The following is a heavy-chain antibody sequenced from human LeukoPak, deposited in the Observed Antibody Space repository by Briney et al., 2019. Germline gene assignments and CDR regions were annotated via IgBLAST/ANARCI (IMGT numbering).Heavy chain of an antibody. D-gene: IGHD3-9*01. V-gene: IGHV4-59*04. CDR1: GGSISSYY. CDR3: ARGYYDIDY. J-gene: IGHJ4*02. Sequence: SETLSLTCTVSGGSISSYYWSWIRQPPGKGLEWIGYIYYSGSTYYNPSLKSRVTISVDTSKNQFSLKLSSVTAADTAVYYCARGYYDIDYWGQGTLVTVSS. CDR2: IYYSGST.